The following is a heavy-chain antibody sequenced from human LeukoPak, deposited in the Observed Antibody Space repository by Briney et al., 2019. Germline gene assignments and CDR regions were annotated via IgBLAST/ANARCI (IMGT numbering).Heavy chain of an antibody. Sequence: PXGSLRLSCAASGFTFSSYGMHWVRQAPGKGLEWVAVISYDGSNKYYADSVKGRFTISRDNSKNTLYLQMNSLRAEDTAVYYCTRDLMDYDVSTGLHHYYMDVWGQGTTVTVSS. CDR3: TRDLMDYDVSTGLHHYYMDV. D-gene: IGHD3-9*01. J-gene: IGHJ6*02. CDR1: GFTFSSYG. CDR2: ISYDGSNK. V-gene: IGHV3-30*03.